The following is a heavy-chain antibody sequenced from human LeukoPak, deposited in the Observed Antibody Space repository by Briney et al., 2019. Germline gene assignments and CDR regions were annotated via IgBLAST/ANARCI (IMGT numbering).Heavy chain of an antibody. CDR1: GFSFNFYA. V-gene: IGHV3-30-3*01. CDR3: ARVGAEDVVDF. J-gene: IGHJ4*02. Sequence: PGGSLRLSCSASGFSFNFYAMHWVRQAPGKGLEWVAVISSDGTRKDYADSVKGRFTFSRDNSNNTLLLRMSSLRDDDTAIYYCARVGAEDVVDFWGQGTLVTVSS. CDR2: ISSDGTRK. D-gene: IGHD3-16*01.